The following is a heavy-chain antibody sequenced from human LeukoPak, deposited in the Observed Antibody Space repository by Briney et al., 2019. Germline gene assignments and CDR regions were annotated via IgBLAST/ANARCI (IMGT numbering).Heavy chain of an antibody. CDR3: ARGGSSWYDSRPYYFDF. D-gene: IGHD6-13*01. CDR2: VWYDGSDK. J-gene: IGHJ4*02. V-gene: IGHV3-33*01. Sequence: GGSLRLSCAASGFTLSNFGMHWVRQAPGKGLEWVAVVWYDGSDKFYADSVKGRFTISRDNSKSTLYLQMSSLRAEDTALYYCARGGSSWYDSRPYYFDFWGQGTLVTVSS. CDR1: GFTLSNFG.